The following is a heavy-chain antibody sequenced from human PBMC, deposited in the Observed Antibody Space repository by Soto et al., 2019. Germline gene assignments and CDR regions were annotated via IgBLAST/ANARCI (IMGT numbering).Heavy chain of an antibody. D-gene: IGHD3-22*01. CDR2: IIPIFGTA. Sequence: QVQLVQSGAEVKKPGSSVKVSCKASGGTFSSYAINWVRQAPGQGLGWMGGIIPIFGTANYAQKFQGRVTITADESTSTAYMYLSSLRSEDTAVYYCARDRGPSSGYYPYWFDPWGQGTLVTVSS. CDR1: GGTFSSYA. V-gene: IGHV1-69*12. CDR3: ARDRGPSSGYYPYWFDP. J-gene: IGHJ5*02.